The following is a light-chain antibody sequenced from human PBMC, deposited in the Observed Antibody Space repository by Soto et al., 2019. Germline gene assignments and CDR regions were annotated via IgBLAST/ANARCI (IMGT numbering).Light chain of an antibody. J-gene: IGKJ1*01. Sequence: EIVLTQSPGTLSLSPRERATLSCRASQSVNDNYLAWYQHKPGQAPRLLIYGASSRAPGIPDRFSGSGSGTDFTLTISRLDPEDFAIYYCQQYAASPRTFGQGTQVEVK. V-gene: IGKV3-20*01. CDR1: QSVNDNY. CDR3: QQYAASPRT. CDR2: GAS.